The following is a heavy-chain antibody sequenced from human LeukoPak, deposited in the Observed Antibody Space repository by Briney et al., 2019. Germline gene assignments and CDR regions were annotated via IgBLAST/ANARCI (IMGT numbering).Heavy chain of an antibody. CDR1: GFTFSSYA. V-gene: IGHV3-23*01. CDR3: AKATYYYDSSGYYAYYFDY. Sequence: PGGSLRLSCAASGFTFSSYAMSWVRQAPGKGLEWVSAISGSGGSTYYADSVKGRFTVSRDNSKSTLYLQMNSLRAEDTAVYYCAKATYYYDSSGYYAYYFDYWGQGTLVTVSS. J-gene: IGHJ4*02. CDR2: ISGSGGST. D-gene: IGHD3-22*01.